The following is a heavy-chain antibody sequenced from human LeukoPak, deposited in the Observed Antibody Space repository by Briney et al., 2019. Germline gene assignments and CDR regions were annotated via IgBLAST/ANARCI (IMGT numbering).Heavy chain of an antibody. V-gene: IGHV1-46*01. Sequence: ASVKVSCKASGGTFTSDAINWVRQTPRQTREWMGIINSSGGSPSYAQKFQGRVTMTRDTSTSTVYMELSSLRSEATAVYYCARDLWESAAGPFPFDYWGQGTLVTVSS. CDR2: INSSGGSP. CDR1: GGTFTSDA. J-gene: IGHJ4*02. CDR3: ARDLWESAAGPFPFDY. D-gene: IGHD6-13*01.